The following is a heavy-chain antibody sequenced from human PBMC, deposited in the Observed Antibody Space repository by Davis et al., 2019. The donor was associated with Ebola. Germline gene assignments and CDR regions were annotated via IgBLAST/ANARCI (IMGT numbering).Heavy chain of an antibody. CDR3: AKVGEYYDFWSGYSPFDY. CDR1: GFTFDDYA. Sequence: SLKISCAAPGFTFDDYAMHWVRQAPGKGLEWVSGISWNSGSIGYADSVKGRFTISRDNSKNTLYLQMNSLRAEDTAVYYCAKVGEYYDFWSGYSPFDYWGQGTLVTVSS. D-gene: IGHD3-3*01. V-gene: IGHV3-9*01. J-gene: IGHJ4*02. CDR2: ISWNSGSI.